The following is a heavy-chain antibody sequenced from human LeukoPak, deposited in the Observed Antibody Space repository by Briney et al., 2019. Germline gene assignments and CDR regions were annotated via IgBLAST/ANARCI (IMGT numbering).Heavy chain of an antibody. Sequence: ASVKVSCKASGYTFTSHGINWVRQAPGQGLEWMGWISTYNGDTNSAQKFQGRVTLTTDTSTSTAYMELRSLRYDDTAVYYCTRRGPPATNWFDPWGQGTLVTVSS. J-gene: IGHJ5*02. CDR2: ISTYNGDT. V-gene: IGHV1-18*01. D-gene: IGHD3-10*01. CDR3: TRRGPPATNWFDP. CDR1: GYTFTSHG.